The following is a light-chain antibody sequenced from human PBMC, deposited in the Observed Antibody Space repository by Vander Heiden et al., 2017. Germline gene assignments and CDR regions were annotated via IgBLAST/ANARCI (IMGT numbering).Light chain of an antibody. V-gene: IGLV1-44*01. CDR1: SSSIGTNT. J-gene: IGLJ1*01. Sequence: QSVLTQPPSASGTPGQRVTISCSGSSSSIGTNTVNWYQVVPGTAPKLLIHSTNQRPSGVPDRFSGSKSGTSASLAISGLQSEDEADYFCAAWDGSLFTYVFGTGTEVSVL. CDR3: AAWDGSLFTYV. CDR2: STN.